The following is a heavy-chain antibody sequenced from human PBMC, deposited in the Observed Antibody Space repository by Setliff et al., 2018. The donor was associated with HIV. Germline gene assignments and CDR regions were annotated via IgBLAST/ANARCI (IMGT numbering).Heavy chain of an antibody. CDR3: ARAKGYCNDDGCFSNFDY. V-gene: IGHV4-4*08. Sequence: SETLSLTCNVSGDSISGFFWTWIRQPPGKRLEWIGSIFTNEFTYYNPSLKSRVTISADTSKNQFSLKLSSVTAADTAMYYCARAKGYCNDDGCFSNFDYWGQGTLVTVSS. CDR2: IFTNEFT. D-gene: IGHD2-15*01. CDR1: GDSISGFF. J-gene: IGHJ4*02.